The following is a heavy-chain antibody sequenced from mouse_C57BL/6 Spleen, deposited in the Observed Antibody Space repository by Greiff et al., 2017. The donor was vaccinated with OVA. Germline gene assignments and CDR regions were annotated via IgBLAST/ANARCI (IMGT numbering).Heavy chain of an antibody. CDR3: ARDDGYAMDY. CDR2: INPGSGGT. Sequence: QVQLQESGAELVRPGTSVKVSCKASGYAFTNYLIEWVKQRPGQGLEWIGVINPGSGGTNYNEKFKGKATLTADKSSSTAYMQLSSLTSEDSAVYFCARDDGYAMDYWGQGTSVTVSS. CDR1: GYAFTNYL. V-gene: IGHV1-54*01. J-gene: IGHJ4*01. D-gene: IGHD2-12*01.